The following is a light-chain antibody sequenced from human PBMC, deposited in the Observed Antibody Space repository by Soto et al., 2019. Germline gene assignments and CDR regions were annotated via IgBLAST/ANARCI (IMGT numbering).Light chain of an antibody. CDR3: CSYPGSHTWV. CDR1: NSYIGNYNY. J-gene: IGLJ3*02. CDR2: DVS. V-gene: IGLV2-11*01. Sequence: QSALTQPRSVSGSPGQSVTISCTGTNSYIGNYNYVSWYQQHPGKAPKVTIYDVSKRPSGVPDRFSGSKSGNTASLTISGLQDEDEADYYCCSYPGSHTWVFGGGTKVTVL.